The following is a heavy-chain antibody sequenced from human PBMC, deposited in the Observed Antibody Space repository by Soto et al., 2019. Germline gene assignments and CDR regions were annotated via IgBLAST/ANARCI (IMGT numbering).Heavy chain of an antibody. CDR1: GGSISSGGYY. J-gene: IGHJ5*02. D-gene: IGHD6-13*01. V-gene: IGHV4-31*03. CDR3: ARCIAAAGMWFDP. CDR2: IYYSWST. Sequence: SETLSLTCTVSGGSISSGGYYWSWIRQHPGKGLEWIGYIYYSWSTYYNPSLKSRVTISVDTSKNQFSLKLSSVTAADTAVYYCARCIAAAGMWFDPWGQGNLVTVSS.